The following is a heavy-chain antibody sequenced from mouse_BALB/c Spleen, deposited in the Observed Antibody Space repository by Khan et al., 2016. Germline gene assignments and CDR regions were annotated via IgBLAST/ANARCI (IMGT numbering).Heavy chain of an antibody. CDR3: AREGYGNYYFDY. D-gene: IGHD2-1*01. J-gene: IGHJ2*01. CDR2: ISYDGSN. CDR1: GYSITSGYY. Sequence: EVQLQESGPGLVKPSQSLSLTCSVTGYSITSGYYWNWIRQFPGNKLEWMGYISYDGSNNYNPSLKNRISITRDTSKNQFFLKLNSVTTEDTATYYWAREGYGNYYFDYWGQGTTLTVSS. V-gene: IGHV3-6*02.